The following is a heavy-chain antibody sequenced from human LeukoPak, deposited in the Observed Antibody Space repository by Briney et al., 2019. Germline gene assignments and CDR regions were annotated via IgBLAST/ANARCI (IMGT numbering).Heavy chain of an antibody. CDR3: ARDRCSGGSCFTFDY. Sequence: ASVTVSCKASGYTFTGYYMHWVRQAPGQGLEWMGWINPNSGGTNYAQKFQGRVTMTRDTSISTAYMELSRLRSDDTAVYYCARDRCSGGSCFTFDYWGQGTLVTVSS. CDR1: GYTFTGYY. CDR2: INPNSGGT. J-gene: IGHJ4*02. D-gene: IGHD2-15*01. V-gene: IGHV1-2*02.